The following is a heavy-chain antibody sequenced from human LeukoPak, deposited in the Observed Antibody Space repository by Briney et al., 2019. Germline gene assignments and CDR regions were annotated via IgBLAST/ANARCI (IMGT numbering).Heavy chain of an antibody. CDR3: ANWATSSDWKGPFDY. D-gene: IGHD6-19*01. CDR2: ISGSGGRT. V-gene: IGHV3-23*01. CDR1: GVTFSIRG. J-gene: IGHJ4*02. Sequence: GGSLRLSCVVSGVTFSIRGMNWGRQAPGKGLEWVSDISGSGGRTDYADSVKGRFTISRDNSKSTLYLQMNSLRAEDTAVYYCANWATSSDWKGPFDYWGQGTLVIVSS.